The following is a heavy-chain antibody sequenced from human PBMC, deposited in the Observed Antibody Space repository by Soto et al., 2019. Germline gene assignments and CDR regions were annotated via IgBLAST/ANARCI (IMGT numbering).Heavy chain of an antibody. CDR3: ARGLGSSWCECFQH. Sequence: EVQLVESGGGLVQPGGSLRLSCAASGFTVSNNYMAWVRQAPGKGVEWVSVIYSGGSTYYADSVKGRFTISRDSSKNTLYLQMNSLRAEDPAVYYCARGLGSSWCECFQHWGQGTLVSVSS. D-gene: IGHD6-13*01. V-gene: IGHV3-66*01. CDR2: IYSGGST. J-gene: IGHJ1*01. CDR1: GFTVSNNY.